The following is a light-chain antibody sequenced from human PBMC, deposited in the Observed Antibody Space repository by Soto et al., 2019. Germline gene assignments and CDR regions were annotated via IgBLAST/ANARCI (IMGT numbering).Light chain of an antibody. V-gene: IGKV3-20*01. CDR3: QQYGSSRT. CDR2: GAS. CDR1: QSVSSDF. J-gene: IGKJ1*01. Sequence: EIVLTQSPGTLSLSPGERAILSCRASQSVSSDFLAWYQQKPGQAPKLLMYGASNRDTGIPDRFSGSGSGTDFTLTISRLEPEDFAVYYCQQYGSSRTFGQETKVEIK.